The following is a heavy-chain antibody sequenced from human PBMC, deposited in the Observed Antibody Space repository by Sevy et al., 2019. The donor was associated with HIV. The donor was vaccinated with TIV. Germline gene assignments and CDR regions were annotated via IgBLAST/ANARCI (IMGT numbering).Heavy chain of an antibody. D-gene: IGHD3-16*01. CDR1: GFTFTRYA. CDR2: VSKEGTNK. CDR3: ARDPHSVPHWGSFDS. Sequence: GGSLRLSCEASGFTFTRYAFHWVRQAPGKGPEWVAVVSKEGTNKYYADSVKGRFTISRDNSRNTLYLQMQSLRADDTAVYFCARDPHSVPHWGSFDSWGQGTLVTVSS. V-gene: IGHV3-30-3*01. J-gene: IGHJ4*02.